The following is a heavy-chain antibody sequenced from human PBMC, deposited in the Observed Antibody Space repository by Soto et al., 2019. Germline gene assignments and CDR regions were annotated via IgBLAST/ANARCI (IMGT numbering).Heavy chain of an antibody. V-gene: IGHV1-46*01. J-gene: IGHJ6*02. D-gene: IGHD3-9*01. CDR3: ASPSQDILTGYYKIQLGKNYYYGMDV. CDR1: GYTFTSYY. Sequence: ASVKVSCKASGYTFTSYYMHWVRQAPGQGLEWMGIINPSGGSTSYAQKFQGRVTMTRDTSTSTVYMELSSLRSEDTAVYYCASPSQDILTGYYKIQLGKNYYYGMDVWDQGTTVTVS. CDR2: INPSGGST.